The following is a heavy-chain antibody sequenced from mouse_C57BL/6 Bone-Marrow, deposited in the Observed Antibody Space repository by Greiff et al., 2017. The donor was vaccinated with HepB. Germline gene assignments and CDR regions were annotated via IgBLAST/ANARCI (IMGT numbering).Heavy chain of an antibody. CDR2: IYPYHGVS. D-gene: IGHD1-1*01. J-gene: IGHJ1*03. Sequence: EVQGVESGPELVKPGASVKISCKASGYSFTGYYMHWVKPSHGNILDWIGYIYPYHGVSSYNQKFKGKATLTVDKSSSTAYMELRSLTSEDSAVYYCDNKHDYGSTGSFDVWGTGAPVTVSS. CDR3: DNKHDYGSTGSFDV. CDR1: GYSFTGYY. V-gene: IGHV1-31*01.